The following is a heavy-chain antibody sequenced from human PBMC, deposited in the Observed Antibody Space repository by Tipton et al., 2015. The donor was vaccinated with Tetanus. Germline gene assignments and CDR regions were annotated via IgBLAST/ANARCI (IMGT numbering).Heavy chain of an antibody. CDR3: GRASGYHYGSGSYYSGEDY. Sequence: QLVQSGAEVKKPGASVKVSCKASGYTFTHYGISWVRQAPGQGLEWVGWISPFTGDTEYAQNLQDRLILTTDTSTSTASMEVRSLTYDDTAVYYCGRASGYHYGSGSYYSGEDYWGQGTLVTVSS. CDR2: ISPFTGDT. V-gene: IGHV1-18*01. CDR1: GYTFTHYG. D-gene: IGHD3-10*01. J-gene: IGHJ4*02.